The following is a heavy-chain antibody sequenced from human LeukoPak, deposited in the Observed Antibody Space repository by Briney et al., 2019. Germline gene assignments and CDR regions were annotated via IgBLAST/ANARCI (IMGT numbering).Heavy chain of an antibody. J-gene: IGHJ4*02. V-gene: IGHV4-39*01. Sequence: SETLSLTCTVSGGSISSSTYYWRWIRQPPGKGLEWIGSIYSSGSTYYSPSLKSRVTISVDTSKNQFSLKVSSVTAADTAVYYCARHVWMNYDILTGLGRIDYWGQGTLVTVSS. CDR3: ARHVWMNYDILTGLGRIDY. CDR2: IYSSGST. CDR1: GGSISSSTYY. D-gene: IGHD3-9*01.